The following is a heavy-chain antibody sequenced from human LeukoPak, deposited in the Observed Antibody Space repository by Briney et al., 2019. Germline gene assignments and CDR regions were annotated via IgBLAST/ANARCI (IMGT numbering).Heavy chain of an antibody. CDR3: ARRGYCSSTSCYEYWFDP. D-gene: IGHD2-2*01. CDR1: GGSISSSSYY. J-gene: IGHJ5*02. Sequence: SETLSLTCTVSGGSISSSSYYWGWIRQPPGKGLEWIGIIYYSGSTYYNPSLKSRLTISVDTSKNQFSLKLSSVTATDTAVYYCARRGYCSSTSCYEYWFDPWGEGTLVTVSS. CDR2: IYYSGST. V-gene: IGHV4-39*01.